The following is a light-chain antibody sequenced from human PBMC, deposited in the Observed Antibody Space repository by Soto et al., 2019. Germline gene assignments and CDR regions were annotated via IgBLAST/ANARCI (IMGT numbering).Light chain of an antibody. CDR3: SSYAGSPYYV. CDR1: SSDVGGYDY. CDR2: EVS. J-gene: IGLJ1*01. V-gene: IGLV2-8*01. Sequence: QSALTQPPPASGSPGQSVTISCTGTSSDVGGYDYVSWYQQHPGKAPKLIIYEVSKRPSAVPDRFSGSKSGNTASLTVSGLQAEDESDYYCSSYAGSPYYVFGTGTKVTVL.